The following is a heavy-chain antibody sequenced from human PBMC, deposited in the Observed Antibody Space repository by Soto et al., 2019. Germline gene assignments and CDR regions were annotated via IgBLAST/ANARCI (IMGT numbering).Heavy chain of an antibody. CDR1: GGTFSSYA. CDR2: IIPIFGTA. J-gene: IGHJ4*02. CDR3: AGAAAGTVDGYFDY. V-gene: IGHV1-69*01. Sequence: QVQLVQSGAEVKKPGSSVKVSCKASGGTFSSYAISWVRQAPGQGLEWMGGIIPIFGTASYAQKFQGRVTITADESTSTAYMELSSLRSEDTAVYYCAGAAAGTVDGYFDYWGQGTLVTVSS. D-gene: IGHD6-13*01.